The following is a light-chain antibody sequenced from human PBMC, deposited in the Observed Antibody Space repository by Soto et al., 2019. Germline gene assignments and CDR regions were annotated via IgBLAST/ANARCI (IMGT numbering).Light chain of an antibody. CDR1: QSVSSN. J-gene: IGKJ2*01. Sequence: EIVMTQSPATLSVSPGDRATISCRASQSVSSNLAWYQQKPGQAPRLLIYGASTMDTGIPARFSGSGSGTEFTLTLSSLQSEDVAVYSCQQYNNWPPMYTFGQGTKLEIK. CDR2: GAS. V-gene: IGKV3-15*01. CDR3: QQYNNWPPMYT.